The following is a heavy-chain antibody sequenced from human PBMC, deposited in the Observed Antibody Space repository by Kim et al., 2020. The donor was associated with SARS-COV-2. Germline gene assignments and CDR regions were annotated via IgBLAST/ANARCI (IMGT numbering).Heavy chain of an antibody. CDR1: GGSISHYF. V-gene: IGHV4-59*08. J-gene: IGHJ4*02. D-gene: IGHD2-2*01. Sequence: SETLSLTCTVSGGSISHYFWSWIRQPPGKGLEWIGFIYYSESTNYNPSLKSRVTISVDTSKNQFSLKLSSVTAADTAVYYCARQSCSSTSCYSFDYWGQGTLAT. CDR2: IYYSEST. CDR3: ARQSCSSTSCYSFDY.